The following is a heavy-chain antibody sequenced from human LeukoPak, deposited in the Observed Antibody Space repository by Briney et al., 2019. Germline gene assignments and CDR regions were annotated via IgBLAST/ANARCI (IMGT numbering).Heavy chain of an antibody. V-gene: IGHV3-23*01. CDR2: ISDSGGST. J-gene: IGHJ4*02. D-gene: IGHD3-22*01. CDR1: GITLSNYG. CDR3: AKRGVVIRVILVGFHKEAYYFDS. Sequence: GGSLRLSCAASGITLSNYGMSWVRQAPGKGLEWVAGISDSGGSTNYADSVKGRFTISRDNPKNTLYLQMNSLRAEDTAVYFCAKRGVVIRVILVGFHKEAYYFDSWGQGALVTVSS.